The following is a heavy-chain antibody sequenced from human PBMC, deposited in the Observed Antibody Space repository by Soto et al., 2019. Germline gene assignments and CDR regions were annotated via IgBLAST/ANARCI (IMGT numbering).Heavy chain of an antibody. J-gene: IGHJ4*02. D-gene: IGHD3-16*01. CDR1: GYTFTSYA. Sequence: GASVKVSCKASGYTFTSYAMHWVRQAPGQRLEWMGWINAGNGNTKYSQKFQGRVTITRDTSASTAYMELSSLRSEDTAAYYCARDRLMIHLSFDYWGQGTLVTVSS. CDR3: ARDRLMIHLSFDY. CDR2: INAGNGNT. V-gene: IGHV1-3*01.